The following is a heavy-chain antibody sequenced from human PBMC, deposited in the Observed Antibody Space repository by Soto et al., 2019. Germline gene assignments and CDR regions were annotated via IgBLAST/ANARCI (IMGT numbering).Heavy chain of an antibody. V-gene: IGHV1-69*01. CDR1: GGTLNKHA. D-gene: IGHD6-19*01. Sequence: QVQLVQSGAEVKKPGCSVKLSCKASGGTLNKHAITWVGRAPGQGLEWLGGIIPMFGIPNYPQKFQGRVTITADDSTNTSHMELSSLTSDDTAVYFCARGGTSGWLKGAYDVWGQGTMVTVS. CDR3: ARGGTSGWLKGAYDV. CDR2: IIPMFGIP. J-gene: IGHJ3*01.